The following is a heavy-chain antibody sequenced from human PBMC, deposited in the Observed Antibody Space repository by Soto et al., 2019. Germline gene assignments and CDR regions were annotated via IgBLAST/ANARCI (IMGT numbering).Heavy chain of an antibody. CDR3: ARDKITGLFDY. CDR1: GGSFSGYS. CDR2: INHSGST. V-gene: IGHV4-34*01. Sequence: SETLSLTCAVYGGSFSGYSWTWIRQPPGTGMEWIGEINHSGSTNYNPSLKSRVTISVDTSKNQFSLKLTSVTAADTAVYYCARDKITGLFDYWGQGTLVTVSS. D-gene: IGHD2-8*02. J-gene: IGHJ4*02.